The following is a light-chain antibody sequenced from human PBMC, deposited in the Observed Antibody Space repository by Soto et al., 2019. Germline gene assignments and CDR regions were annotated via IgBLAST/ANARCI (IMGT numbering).Light chain of an antibody. V-gene: IGLV3-21*02. CDR3: QVWDNTNDHPVYV. CDR1: NIGSKS. J-gene: IGLJ1*01. Sequence: SYELTQPPSVSVAPGQTASITCGGSNIGSKSVQWYRQKPGQAPLLVVNDDSDRPSGILERFSGSNSGNTATLTISRVEAGDEADYYCQVWDNTNDHPVYVFGTGTKLTVL. CDR2: DDS.